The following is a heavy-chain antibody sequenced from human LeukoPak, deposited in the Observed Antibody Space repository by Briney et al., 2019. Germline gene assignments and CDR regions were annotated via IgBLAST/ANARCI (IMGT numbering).Heavy chain of an antibody. CDR3: ARGGTYYYGSGSYSRFDY. J-gene: IGHJ4*02. V-gene: IGHV4-34*01. D-gene: IGHD3-10*01. Sequence: SETLSLTCAVYGGSFSGYYWSWIRQPPGKGLGWIGEINHSGSTNYNPSLKSRVTISVDTSKNQFSLKLSSVTAADTAVYYCARGGTYYYGSGSYSRFDYWGQGTLVTVSS. CDR1: GGSFSGYY. CDR2: INHSGST.